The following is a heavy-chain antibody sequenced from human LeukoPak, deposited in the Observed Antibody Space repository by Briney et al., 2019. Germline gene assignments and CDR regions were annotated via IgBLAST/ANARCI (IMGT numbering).Heavy chain of an antibody. D-gene: IGHD3-10*01. CDR2: ISGSGDNT. CDR1: GFTFSSHG. Sequence: GGSLRLSCAASGFTFSSHGMSWVRQAPGKGLEWVSTISGSGDNTYYADSVKGRFTISRDNSKNTLYLQMNSLRAEDTAVYYCAKDRRAGSYDYWGQGTLVTVSS. CDR3: AKDRRAGSYDY. J-gene: IGHJ4*02. V-gene: IGHV3-23*01.